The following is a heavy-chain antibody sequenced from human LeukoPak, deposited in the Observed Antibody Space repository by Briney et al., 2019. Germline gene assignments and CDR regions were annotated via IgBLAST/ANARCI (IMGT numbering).Heavy chain of an antibody. Sequence: GGSLRLSCAASGFTFSSYWMHWVRQAPGKGLEWVSSISSIRSYIYYGDSVKGRFTISRDNAKNPLYLQMNSLRAEDTAVYYCARGDSTVTTRTSRRGYFYYYYMGVWGKGTTVTVSS. CDR3: ARGDSTVTTRTSRRGYFYYYYMGV. J-gene: IGHJ6*03. CDR2: ISSIRSYI. V-gene: IGHV3-21*01. D-gene: IGHD4-17*01. CDR1: GFTFSSYW.